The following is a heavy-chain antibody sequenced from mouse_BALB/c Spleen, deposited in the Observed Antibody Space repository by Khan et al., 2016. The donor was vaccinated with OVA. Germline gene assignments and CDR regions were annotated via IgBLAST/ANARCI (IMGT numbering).Heavy chain of an antibody. CDR2: IWGGGSK. CDR3: AKDPPYYAMDY. J-gene: IGHJ4*01. Sequence: QVQLKESGPGLVAPSQSLSITCTVSGFSLTDYAVSWIRQPPGKGLEWLGVIWGGGSKYYNSALKSRLSISKDNSKSQVFLKMNRLQTDDTAMYYGAKDPPYYAMDYWGQGTSVTVSS. CDR1: GFSLTDYA. V-gene: IGHV2-6-5*01.